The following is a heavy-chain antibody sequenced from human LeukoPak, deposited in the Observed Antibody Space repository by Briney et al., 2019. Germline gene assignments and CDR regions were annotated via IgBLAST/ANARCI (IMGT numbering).Heavy chain of an antibody. V-gene: IGHV3-7*03. Sequence: GGSLRLSCAASGFTFSSYWMNWARQAPGKGLEWVASINHNGSVNYYVGSVKGRFTISRDNAKNSLYLQMSNLRAEDTAVYFCARGGGLDVWGQGATVTVSS. J-gene: IGHJ6*02. D-gene: IGHD3-16*01. CDR2: INHNGSVN. CDR3: ARGGGLDV. CDR1: GFTFSSYW.